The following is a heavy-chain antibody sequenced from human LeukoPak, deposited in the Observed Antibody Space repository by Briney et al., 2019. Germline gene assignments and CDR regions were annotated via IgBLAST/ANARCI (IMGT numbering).Heavy chain of an antibody. CDR3: AKEPGSTPDP. CDR1: GFTFSSYG. D-gene: IGHD3-10*01. J-gene: IGHJ5*02. Sequence: GGSLRLSCAASGFTFSSYGMYWVRQAPGKGLEWVTFIRYDGRNKYYADSVKGRFTISRDNSKNTVYLQMNSLRAEDTAVYYCAKEPGSTPDPWGQGTLVTVSS. CDR2: IRYDGRNK. V-gene: IGHV3-30*02.